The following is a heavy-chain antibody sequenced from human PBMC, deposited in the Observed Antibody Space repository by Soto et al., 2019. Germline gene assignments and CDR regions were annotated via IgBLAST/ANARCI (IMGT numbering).Heavy chain of an antibody. Sequence: QLQLQESGSGLVKPSQTLSLTCAVSGGSISSGGNSWSWIRQPPGKGLEWIGYMYHSGSTYYNPSLKSRVTISIDRSKNQFSLKLSSVTAADTAGYYCARVPDYWGQGILVTVS. CDR2: MYHSGST. J-gene: IGHJ4*02. CDR3: ARVPDY. D-gene: IGHD2-2*01. V-gene: IGHV4-30-2*01. CDR1: GGSISSGGNS.